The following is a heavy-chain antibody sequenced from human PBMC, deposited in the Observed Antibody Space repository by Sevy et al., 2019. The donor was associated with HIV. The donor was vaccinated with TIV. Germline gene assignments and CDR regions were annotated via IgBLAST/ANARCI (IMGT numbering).Heavy chain of an antibody. Sequence: GGSLRLSCAASGFTFSNYEMYWVRQAPGKGLEWVATIGSRGADRRYADSVRGRFAISRDDSENTAFLQMSSLRADDTAIYYCAKPPGPVPMAGDYWGQGTVVTVSS. CDR1: GFTFSNYE. D-gene: IGHD6-19*01. CDR3: AKPPGPVPMAGDY. J-gene: IGHJ4*02. V-gene: IGHV3-23*01. CDR2: IGSRGADR.